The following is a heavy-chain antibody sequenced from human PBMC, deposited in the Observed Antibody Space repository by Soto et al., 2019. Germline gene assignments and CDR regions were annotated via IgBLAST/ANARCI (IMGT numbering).Heavy chain of an antibody. CDR1: GFTFSSYA. J-gene: IGHJ4*02. Sequence: PGGSLRLSCAASGFTFSSYAMSWFRQAPGKGLEWVSAISGSGGSTYYADSVKGRFTISRDNSKNTLYLQMKSLRAEDTAVYYCAYSSTPFDYWGQGTLVTVSS. CDR3: AYSSTPFDY. CDR2: ISGSGGST. V-gene: IGHV3-23*01. D-gene: IGHD6-13*01.